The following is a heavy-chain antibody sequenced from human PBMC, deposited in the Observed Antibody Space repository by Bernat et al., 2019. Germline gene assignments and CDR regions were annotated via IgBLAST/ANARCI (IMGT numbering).Heavy chain of an antibody. CDR2: IKSKTDGGTT. V-gene: IGHV3-15*07. CDR1: GFTFSNAW. Sequence: EVQLVESGGGLVKPGGSLRLSCAASGFTFSNAWMNWVRQAPGKGLEWVGRIKSKTDGGTTDYAVPVKGRFTISRDDSKNTLYLQMNSLKTEDTAVYYCTTKYSTRFNGMDVWGQGTTVTVSS. J-gene: IGHJ6*02. CDR3: TTKYSTRFNGMDV. D-gene: IGHD6-6*01.